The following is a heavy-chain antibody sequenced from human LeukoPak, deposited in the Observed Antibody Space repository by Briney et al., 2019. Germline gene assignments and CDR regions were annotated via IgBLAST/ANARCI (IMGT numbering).Heavy chain of an antibody. CDR3: ARGRSSFY. CDR1: GGSFSGYY. CDR2: INHSGST. Sequence: SETLSLTCAVYGGSFSGYYWSWIRQPPGKGLEWIGEINHSGSTNYNPSLKSRVTISVDTSKNQFSLKLSSVTAADTAVYYCARGRSSFYWGQGTLVTVSS. D-gene: IGHD6-19*01. V-gene: IGHV4-34*01. J-gene: IGHJ4*02.